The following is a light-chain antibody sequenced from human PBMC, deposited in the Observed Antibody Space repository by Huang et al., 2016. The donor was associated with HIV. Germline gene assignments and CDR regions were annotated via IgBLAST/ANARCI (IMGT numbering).Light chain of an antibody. CDR3: HHYGGSSYT. V-gene: IGKV3-20*01. CDR2: ASY. Sequence: EIVLTQSPATLSLSPGDGATLSCRASQSVSSNSLAWYQQKPGQAPRLLTYASYSRAAGIPGRFSSSGSGTDFIITISRQEPEDFALYYRHHYGGSSYTFGQGTKLEIK. J-gene: IGKJ2*01. CDR1: QSVSSNS.